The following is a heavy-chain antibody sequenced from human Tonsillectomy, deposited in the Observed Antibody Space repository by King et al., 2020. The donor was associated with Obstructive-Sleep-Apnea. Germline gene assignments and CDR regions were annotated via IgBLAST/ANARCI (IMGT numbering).Heavy chain of an antibody. CDR3: ARTTYGDYALDY. Sequence: QLQESGPGLVKPSGTLSITCAVSGDSFIRSNWWTWVRQPPGKELQWIGEIYHSGTTNYNPSLKSRVTLSLDKSKNQFSLRLNFVTAADTAVYYCARTTYGDYALDYWGQGTLVTVSS. V-gene: IGHV4-4*02. CDR2: IYHSGTT. J-gene: IGHJ4*02. D-gene: IGHD4-17*01. CDR1: GDSFIRSNW.